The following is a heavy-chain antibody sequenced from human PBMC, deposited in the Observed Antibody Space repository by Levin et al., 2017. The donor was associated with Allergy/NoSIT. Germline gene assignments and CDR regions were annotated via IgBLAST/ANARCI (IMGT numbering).Heavy chain of an antibody. D-gene: IGHD5-18*01. J-gene: IGHJ3*02. CDR2: ISGSGGST. CDR3: AKGVGHSYGRLEAFDI. V-gene: IGHV3-23*01. CDR1: GFTFSSYA. Sequence: PGGSLRLSCAASGFTFSSYAMSWVRQAPGKGLEWVSAISGSGGSTYYADSVKGRFTISRDNSKNTLYLQMNSLRAEDTAVYYCAKGVGHSYGRLEAFDIWGQGTMVTVSS.